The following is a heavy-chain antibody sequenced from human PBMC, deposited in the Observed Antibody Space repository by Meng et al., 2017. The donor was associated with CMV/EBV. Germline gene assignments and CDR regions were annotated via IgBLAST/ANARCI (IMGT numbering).Heavy chain of an antibody. CDR3: ARWGGDIVVVPAAIGEFDY. J-gene: IGHJ4*02. D-gene: IGHD2-2*01. CDR1: RSGSYY. CDR2: IYYSGST. Sequence: RSGSYYWGWIRQPPGKGLEWIGSIYYSGSTYYNPSLKSRVTISVDTSKNQFSLKLSSVTAADTAVYYCARWGGDIVVVPAAIGEFDYWGQGTLVTVSS. V-gene: IGHV4-39*01.